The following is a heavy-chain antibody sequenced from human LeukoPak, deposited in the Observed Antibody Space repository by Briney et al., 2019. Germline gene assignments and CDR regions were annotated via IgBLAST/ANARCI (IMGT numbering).Heavy chain of an antibody. Sequence: PGGSLRLSCAASKFTFSDYSMSWVRQAPGKGLEWVSSISSIRNYIYYADSVKGRFTVSRDNAKNSLYLQMNSLRAEDTAVYYCARVLSDHDILTGYYGVDYWGQGTLVTVSS. J-gene: IGHJ4*02. D-gene: IGHD3-9*01. CDR1: KFTFSDYS. V-gene: IGHV3-21*01. CDR3: ARVLSDHDILTGYYGVDY. CDR2: ISSIRNYI.